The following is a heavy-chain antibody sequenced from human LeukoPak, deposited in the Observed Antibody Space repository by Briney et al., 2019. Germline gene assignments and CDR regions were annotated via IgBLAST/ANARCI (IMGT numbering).Heavy chain of an antibody. CDR1: GVSISSYY. Sequence: SETLSLTCTVSGVSISSYYWSWIRQPPGKGLEWIGYIYYSGSTNYNPSLKSRVTISVDTSKNQFSLKLSSVTAADTAVYYCARHSLTYYDFWSGYPPPYYYYGMDVWGQGTTVTVSS. CDR3: ARHSLTYYDFWSGYPPPYYYYGMDV. D-gene: IGHD3-3*01. CDR2: IYYSGST. V-gene: IGHV4-59*08. J-gene: IGHJ6*02.